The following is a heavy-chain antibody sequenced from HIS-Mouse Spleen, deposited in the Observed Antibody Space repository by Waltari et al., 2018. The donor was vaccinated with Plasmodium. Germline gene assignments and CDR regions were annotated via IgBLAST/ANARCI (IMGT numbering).Heavy chain of an antibody. J-gene: IGHJ6*02. CDR3: ARGRVHIVVVPAAMDYYYYGMDV. CDR2: IKNSGST. CDR1: GGSFSGYY. Sequence: QVQLQQWGAGLLKPSETLSLTCAVYGGSFSGYYWSWIRQPPGKGLEWIGEIKNSGSTNYNPSLKSRVTISVDTSKNQFSLKLSSVTAADTAVYYCARGRVHIVVVPAAMDYYYYGMDVWGQGTTVTVSS. D-gene: IGHD2-2*01. V-gene: IGHV4-34*01.